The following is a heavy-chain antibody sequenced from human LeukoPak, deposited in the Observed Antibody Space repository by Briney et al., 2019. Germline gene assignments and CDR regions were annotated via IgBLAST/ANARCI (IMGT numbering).Heavy chain of an antibody. D-gene: IGHD5-12*01. CDR2: IYYSGST. CDR3: ARDRSGVGYSFDY. J-gene: IGHJ4*02. V-gene: IGHV4-59*01. CDR1: GGSLSSYY. Sequence: SETLSLTCTVSGGSLSSYYWSWLRQPPGKGLEWIGYIYYSGSTKYNPSLKSRVTISVDTSKNQFSLKLSSVTAADTAVYYCARDRSGVGYSFDYWGQGTLVTVSS.